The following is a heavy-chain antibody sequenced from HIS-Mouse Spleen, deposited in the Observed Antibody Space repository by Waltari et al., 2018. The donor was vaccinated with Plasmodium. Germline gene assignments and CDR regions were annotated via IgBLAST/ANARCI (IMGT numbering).Heavy chain of an antibody. CDR3: ARVKYYDFWSGYPDY. D-gene: IGHD3-3*01. V-gene: IGHV3-64*01. CDR1: AFTFGSYA. Sequence: EVQLVESGGGLVQPGGALRLSCAASAFTFGSYAMHWVRQAPGKGLEYVSAISSNGGSTYYANSVKGRFTISRDNSKNTLYLQMGSLRAEDMVVYYCARVKYYDFWSGYPDYWGQGTLVTVSS. J-gene: IGHJ4*02. CDR2: ISSNGGST.